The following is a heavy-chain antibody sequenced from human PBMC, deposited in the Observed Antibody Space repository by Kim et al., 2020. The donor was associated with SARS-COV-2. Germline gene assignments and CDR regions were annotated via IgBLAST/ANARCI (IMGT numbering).Heavy chain of an antibody. V-gene: IGHV3-30*18. D-gene: IGHD6-25*01. CDR1: GSTFSSYG. CDR3: AKERRKYDSSDDAFDV. CDR2: ISYDGSNR. J-gene: IGHJ3*01. Sequence: GGSLRLSCADSGSTFSSYGMHWVRQAPGKGLEWVAVISYDGSNRNYVDSVKGRFTISRDNSKNTVYLQLNSLTADDSAIYYCAKERRKYDSSDDAFDVWGQGTMVTVFS.